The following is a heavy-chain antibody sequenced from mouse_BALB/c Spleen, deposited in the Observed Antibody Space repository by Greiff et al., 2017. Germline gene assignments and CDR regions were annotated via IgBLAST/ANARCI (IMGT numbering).Heavy chain of an antibody. J-gene: IGHJ4*01. CDR1: GFTFSSYG. CDR2: ISSGGSYT. CDR3: ARQDRYAMDY. Sequence: EVKLMESGGDLVKPGGSLKLSCAASGFTFSSYGMSWVRQTPDKRLEWVATISSGGSYTYYPDSVKGRFTISRDNAKNTLYLQMSSLKSEDTAMYYCARQDRYAMDYWGQGTSVTVSS. V-gene: IGHV5-6*01.